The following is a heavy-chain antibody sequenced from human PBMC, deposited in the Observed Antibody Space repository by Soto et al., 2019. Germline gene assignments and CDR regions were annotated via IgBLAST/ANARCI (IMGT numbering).Heavy chain of an antibody. CDR1: GFTFSSYA. J-gene: IGHJ3*02. CDR2: ISGSGGST. Sequence: GGSLRLSCAASGFTFSSYAMSWVRQAPGKGLEWVSAISGSGGSTYYADFVKGRFTTSRNNSKNTLYQQMNSRRAEDTAVYYCAKPRLRYEDAFDIWGKGTMVTVSS. V-gene: IGHV3-23*01. D-gene: IGHD4-17*01. CDR3: AKPRLRYEDAFDI.